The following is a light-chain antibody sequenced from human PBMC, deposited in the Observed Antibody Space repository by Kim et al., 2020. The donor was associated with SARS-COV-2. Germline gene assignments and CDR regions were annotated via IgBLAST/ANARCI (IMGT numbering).Light chain of an antibody. V-gene: IGKV3-15*01. J-gene: IGKJ2*01. Sequence: VSPGERATLSCRASQTVSTNLAWYQQKPGQAPRLLIYGTSTRATGVPARFSGSGSGTEFTLTISSLQSEDFAVYYCQQYNNWPPYTFGQGTKLEI. CDR1: QTVSTN. CDR3: QQYNNWPPYT. CDR2: GTS.